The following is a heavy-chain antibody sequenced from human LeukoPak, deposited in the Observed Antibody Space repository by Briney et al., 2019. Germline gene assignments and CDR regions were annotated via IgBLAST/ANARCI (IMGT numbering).Heavy chain of an antibody. D-gene: IGHD4-17*01. CDR3: ATDLTTGFYYYYYGMDV. Sequence: GASVKVSCKVSGYTLTELSMHWVRQAPGKGLEWMGGFDPEDGETIYAQKFQGRVTMTENTSTDTAYMELSSLRSEDTAVYYCATDLTTGFYYYYYGMDVWGQGTTVTVSS. CDR2: FDPEDGET. V-gene: IGHV1-24*01. CDR1: GYTLTELS. J-gene: IGHJ6*02.